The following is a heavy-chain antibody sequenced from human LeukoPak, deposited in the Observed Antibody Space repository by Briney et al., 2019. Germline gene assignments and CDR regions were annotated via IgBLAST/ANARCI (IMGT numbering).Heavy chain of an antibody. CDR2: INHSGST. CDR1: GGSFSGYY. D-gene: IGHD6-19*01. CDR3: ATYIAVAGTNYFDY. Sequence: SETLSLTCAVYGGSFSGYYWSWIRQPPGKGLEWIGEINHSGSTNYNPSLKSRVTISVDTSKNQFSLKPSSVTAADTAVYYCATYIAVAGTNYFDYWGQGTLVTVSS. J-gene: IGHJ4*02. V-gene: IGHV4-34*01.